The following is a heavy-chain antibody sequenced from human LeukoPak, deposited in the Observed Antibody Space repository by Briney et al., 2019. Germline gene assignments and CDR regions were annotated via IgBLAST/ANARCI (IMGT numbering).Heavy chain of an antibody. Sequence: GGSLRLSCAASGFTFSDYDMHWVRQATGKGLEWVSAIGTAGDTYYTGSVKGRFTISRENAKNSLYLQMNSLRAGGTAVYYCARVAKERVGGVYYFDYWGQGTLVTVSS. V-gene: IGHV3-13*01. J-gene: IGHJ4*02. CDR2: IGTAGDT. D-gene: IGHD1-1*01. CDR1: GFTFSDYD. CDR3: ARVAKERVGGVYYFDY.